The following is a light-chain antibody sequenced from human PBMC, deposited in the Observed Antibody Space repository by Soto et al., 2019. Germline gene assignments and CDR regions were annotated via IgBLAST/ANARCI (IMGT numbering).Light chain of an antibody. CDR2: GAS. J-gene: IGKJ1*01. Sequence: ETVMTQSPATLSVSPGERDTLSCRTSQTVGSNLAWYQQTHGRAPRLLIYGASTRATGIPARFSGGGSGTEFTLTISSLQSEDFAVYYCQQYNDWPRTFGQGTKVDIK. V-gene: IGKV3-15*01. CDR1: QTVGSN. CDR3: QQYNDWPRT.